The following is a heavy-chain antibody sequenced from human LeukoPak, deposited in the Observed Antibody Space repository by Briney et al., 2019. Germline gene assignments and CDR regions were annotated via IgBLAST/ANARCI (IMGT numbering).Heavy chain of an antibody. CDR3: ATAILRHGLFDY. V-gene: IGHV3-53*01. D-gene: IGHD4-17*01. J-gene: IGHJ4*02. CDR2: IYSGGST. CDR1: GFTVSSNY. Sequence: GGSLRLSCAASGFTVSSNYMSWVRQAPGKGLEWVSVIYSGGSTYYADSVKGRFTISRDNSKNTLYLQMNSLRAEDTAVYYCATAILRHGLFDYWGQGTLVTVSS.